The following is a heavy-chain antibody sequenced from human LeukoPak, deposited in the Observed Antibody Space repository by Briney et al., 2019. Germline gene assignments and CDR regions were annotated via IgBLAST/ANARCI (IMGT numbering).Heavy chain of an antibody. Sequence: GGSLRLSCAASGFTFSDYYISWIRQAPGKGREWVSYISSSGSTIYYADSVKGRFTISRDNAKNSLFLQMNSLRAEDTAVYYCARGSSGWYFQDYWGQGTLVTVSS. D-gene: IGHD6-19*01. CDR3: ARGSSGWYFQDY. J-gene: IGHJ4*02. V-gene: IGHV3-11*01. CDR2: ISSSGSTI. CDR1: GFTFSDYY.